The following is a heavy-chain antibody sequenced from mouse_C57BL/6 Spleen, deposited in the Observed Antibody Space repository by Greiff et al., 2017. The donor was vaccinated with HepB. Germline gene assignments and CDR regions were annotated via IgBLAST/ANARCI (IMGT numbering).Heavy chain of an antibody. V-gene: IGHV1-64*01. D-gene: IGHD1-1*01. CDR2: IHPNSGST. CDR3: ARVGDYDGSSYGGFAY. CDR1: GYTFTSYW. J-gene: IGHJ3*01. Sequence: VQLQQPGAELVKPGASVKLSCKASGYTFTSYWMHWVKQSPGQGLEWIGMIHPNSGSTNYNEKFKSKATLTVDKSSSTAYMQLSSLTSEDSAVYYGARVGDYDGSSYGGFAYGGQGTLVTVSA.